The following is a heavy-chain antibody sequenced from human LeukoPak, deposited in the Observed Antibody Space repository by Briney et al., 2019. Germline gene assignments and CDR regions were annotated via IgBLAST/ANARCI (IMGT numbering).Heavy chain of an antibody. V-gene: IGHV4-34*01. CDR2: INHSGST. Sequence: SETLSLTCAVYGGSFSGYYWSWIRQPPGKGLEWIGEINHSGSTNYNPSLKSRVTISVDTSKNQFSLKLSSVTAADAAVYYCARGEWLRSWFAYWGQGTLVTVSS. J-gene: IGHJ4*02. CDR3: ARGEWLRSWFAY. CDR1: GGSFSGYY. D-gene: IGHD5-12*01.